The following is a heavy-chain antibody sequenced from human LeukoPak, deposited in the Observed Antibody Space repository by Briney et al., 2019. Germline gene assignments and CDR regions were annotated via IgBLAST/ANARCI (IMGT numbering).Heavy chain of an antibody. D-gene: IGHD3-10*01. CDR2: IYYSGST. V-gene: IGHV4-39*01. CDR1: GGSISSGSYY. Sequence: PSETLSLTCTVSGGSISSGSYYWSWIRQPPGKGLEWIGSIYYSGSTYYNPSLKSRVTISVDTSKNQFSLKLSSVTAADTAVYYCATRTRGSGSYYEAFDYWGQGTLVTVSS. CDR3: ATRTRGSGSYYEAFDY. J-gene: IGHJ4*02.